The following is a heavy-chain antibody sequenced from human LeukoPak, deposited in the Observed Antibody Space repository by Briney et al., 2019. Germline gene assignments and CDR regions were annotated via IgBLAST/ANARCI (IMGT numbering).Heavy chain of an antibody. CDR2: VDPRNGAT. D-gene: IGHD2-15*01. Sequence: ASVKVSCKPSGYIFTAFYTHWVRQAPGQGLEWMGWVDPRNGATHYAQKFQGRITMTRDTSISTAYLQLSNLISDDTAIYYCAQIGILGSCWDFHSWGHGTLVTVSS. CDR1: GYIFTAFY. CDR3: AQIGILGSCWDFHS. V-gene: IGHV1-2*02. J-gene: IGHJ4*01.